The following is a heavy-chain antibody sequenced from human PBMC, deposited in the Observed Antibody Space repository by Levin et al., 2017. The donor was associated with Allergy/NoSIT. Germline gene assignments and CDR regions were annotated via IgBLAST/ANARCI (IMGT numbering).Heavy chain of an antibody. Sequence: GGSLRLSCAASGFTFSSYDMHWVRQATGKGLEWVSAIGTAGDTYYPGSVKGRFTISRENAKNSLYLQMNSLRAGDTAVYYCARDNGGLGYFDLWGRGTLVTVSS. V-gene: IGHV3-13*01. CDR3: ARDNGGLGYFDL. CDR2: IGTAGDT. J-gene: IGHJ2*01. CDR1: GFTFSSYD. D-gene: IGHD4-23*01.